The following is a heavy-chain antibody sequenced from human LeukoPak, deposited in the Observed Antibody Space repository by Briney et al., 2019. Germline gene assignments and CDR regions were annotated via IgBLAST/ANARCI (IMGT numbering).Heavy chain of an antibody. CDR3: ARDRSWNEDEGDY. CDR1: GYTFTSYG. V-gene: IGHV1-18*01. CDR2: ISTYNGNS. Sequence: ASVKVSCKASGYTFTSYGITWVRQAPGQGLEWMGWISTYNGNSNYAQKLQGRVTMTTDKSTSTAYMELSSLRSEDTAVYYCARDRSWNEDEGDYWGQGTLVTVSS. J-gene: IGHJ4*02. D-gene: IGHD1-1*01.